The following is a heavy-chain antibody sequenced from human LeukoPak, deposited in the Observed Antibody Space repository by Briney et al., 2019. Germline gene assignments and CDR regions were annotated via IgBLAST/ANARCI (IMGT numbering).Heavy chain of an antibody. J-gene: IGHJ4*02. CDR3: AKGSYYDSSGSFYFDY. Sequence: GGSLRLSCSASGFTFSSYAMHWVRQAPGKGLEYVSAISSDGGSTYYADSVKGRFTISRDNSKNTLYVQVNSLGTEDTAAYYCAKGSYYDSSGSFYFDYWGQGTLVTVSS. CDR1: GFTFSSYA. D-gene: IGHD3-22*01. V-gene: IGHV3-64*04. CDR2: ISSDGGST.